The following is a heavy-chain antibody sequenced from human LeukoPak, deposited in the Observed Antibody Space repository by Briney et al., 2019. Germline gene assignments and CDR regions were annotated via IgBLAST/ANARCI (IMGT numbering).Heavy chain of an antibody. CDR3: AREWYPGTYYFDY. CDR1: GGSISSYY. J-gene: IGHJ4*02. CDR2: IYYSGST. Sequence: SETLSLTCTVSGGSISSYYWSWIRQPPGKGLEWIGYIYYSGSTNYNPSLKSRVTISVDTSKNQFSLKLSSVTAADTAVYYRAREWYPGTYYFDYWGQGTLVTVSS. V-gene: IGHV4-59*01. D-gene: IGHD3-10*01.